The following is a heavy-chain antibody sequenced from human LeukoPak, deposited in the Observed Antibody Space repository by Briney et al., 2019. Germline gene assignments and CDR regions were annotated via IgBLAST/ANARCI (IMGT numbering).Heavy chain of an antibody. J-gene: IGHJ6*03. V-gene: IGHV4-59*02. Sequence: PSETLSLTCTVSGGSVSSDYWSWIRQPPGKGLEWIGYIFYSGSTSFSPSLKSRVTMSVDTSKNQFSLKLSSVTAADTAVYYCARALVVGDATRKYYYYMDVWGKGTTVTVSS. CDR2: IFYSGST. CDR3: ARALVVGDATRKYYYYMDV. CDR1: GGSVSSDY. D-gene: IGHD2-2*01.